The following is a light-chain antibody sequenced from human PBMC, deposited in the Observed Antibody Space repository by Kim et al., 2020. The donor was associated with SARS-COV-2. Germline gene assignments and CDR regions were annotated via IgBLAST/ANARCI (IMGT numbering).Light chain of an antibody. V-gene: IGLV2-8*01. Sequence: GQSVTISCTGSSSDIGAYDYVSWYQQHPGQAPKVIIYGVTQRPSGVPDRFSGSKSGNTASLTVSGLQAEDEAHYYCASFAASNTLIFGGGTQLTVL. CDR1: SSDIGAYDY. J-gene: IGLJ2*01. CDR2: GVT. CDR3: ASFAASNTLI.